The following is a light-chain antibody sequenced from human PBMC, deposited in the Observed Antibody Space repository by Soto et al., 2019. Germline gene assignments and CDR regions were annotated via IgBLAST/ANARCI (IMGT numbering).Light chain of an antibody. J-gene: IGKJ5*01. CDR1: RSVRNK. Sequence: TVMTLSPDTLSVSTGERATLSCRASRSVRNKLAWYQQKSGQAPRLLIYGASTRASGIPTRFSGSGSGTDFTLTISRLEPEDFAVYYCQHFGSSRGTFGQGTRLAIK. V-gene: IGKV3-20*01. CDR3: QHFGSSRGT. CDR2: GAS.